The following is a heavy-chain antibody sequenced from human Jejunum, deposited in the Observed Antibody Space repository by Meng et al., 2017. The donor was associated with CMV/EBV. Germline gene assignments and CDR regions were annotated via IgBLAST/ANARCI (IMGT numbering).Heavy chain of an antibody. Sequence: SGGSISSSNWWNWVRQPPGKGLEWIGEVYYSGNTNYNPSLKSRVTISIDKSKNQFSLKVSSVIAADTAVDYCARGTRSSGWGNWLDPWGHGTLVTVSS. CDR2: VYYSGNT. CDR3: ARGTRSSGWGNWLDP. CDR1: GGSISSSNW. J-gene: IGHJ5*02. V-gene: IGHV4-4*02. D-gene: IGHD6-25*01.